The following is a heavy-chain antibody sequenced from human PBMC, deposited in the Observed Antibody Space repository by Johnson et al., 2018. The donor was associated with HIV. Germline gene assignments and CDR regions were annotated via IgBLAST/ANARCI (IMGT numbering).Heavy chain of an antibody. D-gene: IGHD2-2*01. CDR1: GFKLYEYD. V-gene: IGHV3-20*04. CDR3: ARETRDDAFDI. CDR2: INWSGGGT. Sequence: VQLVESGGGLVQPGGSLRISCVASGFKLYEYDVSWVRQVPGKGLEWVSGINWSGGGTAYADSVKGRFTVSSDNAKNSLYLQMNSLRAEDTAMYYCARETRDDAFDIWGQGTMVTVSS. J-gene: IGHJ3*02.